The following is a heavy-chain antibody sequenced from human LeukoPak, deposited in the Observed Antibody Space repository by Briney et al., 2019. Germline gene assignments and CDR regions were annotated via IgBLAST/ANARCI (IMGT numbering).Heavy chain of an antibody. J-gene: IGHJ4*02. Sequence: QAGGSLRLSCAASGFTFSSYAMSWVRQAPGKGLEWVSAISGSGGSTYYADSVKGRFTISRDSSKNTLYLQMNSLRAEDTAVYYCAKDITTVTRGTFDYWGQGTLVTVSS. D-gene: IGHD4-11*01. CDR2: ISGSGGST. CDR1: GFTFSSYA. V-gene: IGHV3-23*01. CDR3: AKDITTVTRGTFDY.